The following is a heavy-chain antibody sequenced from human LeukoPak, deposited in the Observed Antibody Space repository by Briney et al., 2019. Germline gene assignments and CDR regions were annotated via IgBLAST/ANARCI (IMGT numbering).Heavy chain of an antibody. Sequence: GGSLRLSCAASGFTFSSYWMSWVRQAPGKGLEWVANIKQDGSEKYYVDSVKGRFTIPRDNAKNSLYLQMNSLRAEDTAVYYCARVSRGASSSSFDYWGQGTLVTVSS. CDR2: IKQDGSEK. CDR1: GFTFSSYW. J-gene: IGHJ4*02. D-gene: IGHD6-6*01. CDR3: ARVSRGASSSSFDY. V-gene: IGHV3-7*01.